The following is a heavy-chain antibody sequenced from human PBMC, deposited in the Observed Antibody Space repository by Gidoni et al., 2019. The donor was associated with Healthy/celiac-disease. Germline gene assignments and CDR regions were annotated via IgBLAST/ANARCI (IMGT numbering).Heavy chain of an antibody. J-gene: IGHJ4*02. CDR1: GVTFIRYA. V-gene: IGHV3-23*01. CDR2: IIGSGGST. Sequence: EVKLLESGGGLVQPGGCLRLYCAASGVTFIRYAMSWVRQAPGKGLEWGAAIIGSGGSTYYADSVKGRFTISRDNSKNTLYLQMNSLRAEDTAVYYCAKDRQWLNFDYFDYWGQGTLVTVSS. CDR3: AKDRQWLNFDYFDY. D-gene: IGHD6-19*01.